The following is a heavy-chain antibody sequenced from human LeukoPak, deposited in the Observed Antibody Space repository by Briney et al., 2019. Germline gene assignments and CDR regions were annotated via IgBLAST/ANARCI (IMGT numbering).Heavy chain of an antibody. J-gene: IGHJ4*02. CDR3: ARTRYYYNSRSYGAPYYFDY. CDR1: GGSISSNSYY. CDR2: IYYSGST. Sequence: PSETLSLTCAVSGGSISSNSYYWGWVRQPPGKGLEWIGSIYYSGSTYYNPSLKSRVTISVDTSKNQFSLKLSSVTAADTAVYYCARTRYYYNSRSYGAPYYFDYWGQGTLVTVSS. D-gene: IGHD3-10*01. V-gene: IGHV4-39*01.